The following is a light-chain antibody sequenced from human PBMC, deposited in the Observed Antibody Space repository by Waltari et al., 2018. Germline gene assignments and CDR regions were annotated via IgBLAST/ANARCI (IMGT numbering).Light chain of an antibody. V-gene: IGLV1-44*01. J-gene: IGLJ3*02. CDR1: SSNIGPNT. CDR3: AAWDDSLNVWV. Sequence: QSMLTQPPSASGTPGQKVTVSCSGGSSNIGPNTVNWYRQFPGTAPNLLIYANTQRPSGVPDRFSGSKSGASASLDIGGLESGDEAQYFCAAWDDSLNVWVFGGGTKVTVL. CDR2: ANT.